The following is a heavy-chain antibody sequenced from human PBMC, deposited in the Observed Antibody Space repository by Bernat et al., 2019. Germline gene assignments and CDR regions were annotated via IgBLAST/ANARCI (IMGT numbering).Heavy chain of an antibody. CDR2: ISSTSIYI. Sequence: EVLLVESGGGLVKPGGSLSLSCAASGFTFSTYSMIWVRQAPGKGLEWVSCISSTSIYIYYADSVKGRFTISRDNAKNSLYLQMNSLRAEDTAVYYCARAGYGDYGFDYWGQGTLVTGSS. CDR1: GFTFSTYS. V-gene: IGHV3-21*01. CDR3: ARAGYGDYGFDY. D-gene: IGHD4-17*01. J-gene: IGHJ4*02.